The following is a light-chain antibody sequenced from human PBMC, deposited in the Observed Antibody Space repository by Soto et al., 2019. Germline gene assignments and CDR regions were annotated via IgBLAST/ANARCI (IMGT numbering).Light chain of an antibody. CDR3: AVWDQSLTGWV. Sequence: QSVLTQPASVSGAPGQRVTISCTGSWSNFGAGYDVHWYQQLPGAAPKLIIFRDGQRPSGVPARFFGSKSGTSASLAISGLRSEDEADYYCAVWDQSLTGWVFGGGTKVTVL. J-gene: IGLJ3*02. CDR2: RDG. V-gene: IGLV1-40*01. CDR1: WSNFGAGYD.